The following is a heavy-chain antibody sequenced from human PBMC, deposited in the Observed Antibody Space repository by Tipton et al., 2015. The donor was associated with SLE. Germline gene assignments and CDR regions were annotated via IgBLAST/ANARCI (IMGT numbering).Heavy chain of an antibody. CDR3: ARDGLYGDFGFDY. D-gene: IGHD4-17*01. CDR1: GGSLSGGDYY. CDR2: IYHSGNT. J-gene: IGHJ4*02. V-gene: IGHV4-30-4*01. Sequence: TLSLTCTVSGGSLSGGDYYWGWIRQPPGKGLAWIGFIYHSGNTFYNPSLESRLIMSVDTSKNQFSLMLTSVTAADTAVYYCARDGLYGDFGFDYWGQGTLVTVSS.